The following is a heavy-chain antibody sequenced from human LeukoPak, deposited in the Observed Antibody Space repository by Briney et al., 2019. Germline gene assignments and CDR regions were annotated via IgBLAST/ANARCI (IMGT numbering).Heavy chain of an antibody. Sequence: AGGSLRLSCAASGFTFSSYGMHWVRQAPGKGLEWVAFIRYDGSNKYYADSVKGRFTISRDNSKNTLYLQMNSLRVEDTAVYYCARSLRVRGVPDYMDVWGKGTTVTISS. J-gene: IGHJ6*03. CDR1: GFTFSSYG. CDR2: IRYDGSNK. CDR3: ARSLRVRGVPDYMDV. D-gene: IGHD3-10*01. V-gene: IGHV3-30*02.